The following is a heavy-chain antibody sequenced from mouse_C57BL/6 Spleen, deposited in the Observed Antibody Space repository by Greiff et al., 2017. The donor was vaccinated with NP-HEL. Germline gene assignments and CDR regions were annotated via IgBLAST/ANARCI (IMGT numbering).Heavy chain of an antibody. J-gene: IGHJ4*01. V-gene: IGHV2-6-1*01. Sequence: VQLQQSGPGLVAPSQSLSITCTVSGFSLTSYGVHWVRQPPGKGLEWLVVIWSDGSTTYNSALKSRLSLSKDNSKSQVFLKMNSLQTDDTAMYDCARQGYDYDEGYAMDYWGQGTSVTVSS. CDR3: ARQGYDYDEGYAMDY. CDR1: GFSLTSYG. CDR2: IWSDGST. D-gene: IGHD2-4*01.